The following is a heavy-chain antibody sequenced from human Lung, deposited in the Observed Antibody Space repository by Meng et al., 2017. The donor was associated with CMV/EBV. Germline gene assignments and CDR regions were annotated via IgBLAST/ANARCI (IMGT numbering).Heavy chain of an antibody. D-gene: IGHD6-19*01. V-gene: IGHV4-59*01. CDR2: IYSDERT. Sequence: SETLSLXXTVSGGSISYYYWTWIRQPPGKGLEWIGYIYSDERTKYNPSLKGRVTISVDTSRNQFSLNLRSVTAADTAVYYCARGSPNNGWYQIDDWGQGPLVTVSS. CDR3: ARGSPNNGWYQIDD. J-gene: IGHJ4*02. CDR1: GGSISYYY.